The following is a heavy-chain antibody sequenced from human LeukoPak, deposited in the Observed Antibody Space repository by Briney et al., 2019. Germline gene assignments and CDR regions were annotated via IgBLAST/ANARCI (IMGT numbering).Heavy chain of an antibody. Sequence: SQTLSLTCTGPGGSISSGTYYWSWIRQPAGKGLEWIGRMDISGSTNYNPSLKSRVTISVDTSKNQFSLRLNSVTAADTAVYYCARGRSGSYYFDYWGQGTRVTVSS. D-gene: IGHD1-26*01. V-gene: IGHV4-61*02. J-gene: IGHJ4*02. CDR2: MDISGST. CDR1: GGSISSGTYY. CDR3: ARGRSGSYYFDY.